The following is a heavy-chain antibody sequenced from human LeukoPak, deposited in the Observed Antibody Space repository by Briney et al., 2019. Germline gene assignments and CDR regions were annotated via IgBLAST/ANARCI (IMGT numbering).Heavy chain of an antibody. V-gene: IGHV3-7*01. J-gene: IGHJ4*02. D-gene: IGHD1-26*01. CDR2: IQQDGSER. CDR1: GFTFSNYW. CDR3: ARDKVVGATYFDY. Sequence: GGSLRLSCAASGFTFSNYWMSWVRQAPGKGLEWVANIQQDGSERYYVDSVKGRFTISRDNAKNSLYLQMNSLRAEDTAVYHCARDKVVGATYFDYWGQGTLVTVSS.